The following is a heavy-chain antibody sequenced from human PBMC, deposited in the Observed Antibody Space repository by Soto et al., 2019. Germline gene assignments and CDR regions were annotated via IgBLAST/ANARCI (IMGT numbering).Heavy chain of an antibody. Sequence: EVQLVESGGGLVQPGGSLRLSCAASGFTFSSYWMSWVRQAPGKGLEWVANIKQDGSERYYVDSVKGRFTISRDNAKNSLYLQMNSLRDEDTAVYYCARDQRWRRGSSAAKDAFDIWGQGTMVTVSS. CDR3: ARDQRWRRGSSAAKDAFDI. V-gene: IGHV3-7*01. CDR1: GFTFSSYW. CDR2: IKQDGSER. J-gene: IGHJ3*02. D-gene: IGHD2-2*01.